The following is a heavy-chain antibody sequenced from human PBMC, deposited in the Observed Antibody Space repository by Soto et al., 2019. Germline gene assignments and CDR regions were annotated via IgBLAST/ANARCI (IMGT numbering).Heavy chain of an antibody. CDR3: ARDRPQGIAAAGTSLFDP. CDR1: GFTFSSNY. J-gene: IGHJ5*02. Sequence: GGSLRLSCAASGFTFSSNYMHWVRQAPGKGLVWVSRIKTDGSSTTYADSVRGRFTISRDNAQNTLYLQMNSLRAEDTAVYYCARDRPQGIAAAGTSLFDPWGQGSLVTGSS. V-gene: IGHV3-74*01. D-gene: IGHD6-13*01. CDR2: IKTDGSST.